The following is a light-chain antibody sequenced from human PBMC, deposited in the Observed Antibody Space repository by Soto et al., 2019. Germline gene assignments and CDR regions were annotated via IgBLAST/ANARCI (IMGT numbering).Light chain of an antibody. J-gene: IGKJ1*01. Sequence: EIVLTPAPATLSLSQGDRATLSCRASQSVSSSYLAWYQQKPGQAPRLLIYGASTRATGIPDRFSGSGSGTDFTLTISCLQSEDFATYYCQQYYSYPRTFGQGTMVDI. V-gene: IGKV3D-7*01. CDR2: GAS. CDR1: QSVSSSY. CDR3: QQYYSYPRT.